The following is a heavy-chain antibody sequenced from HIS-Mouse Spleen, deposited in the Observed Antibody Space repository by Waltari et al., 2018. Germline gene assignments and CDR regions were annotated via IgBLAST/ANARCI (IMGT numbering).Heavy chain of an antibody. CDR3: ARPSLGTDAFDI. CDR2: IYSGGST. Sequence: EVQLVETGGGLIQPGVSLRLPCAASGFTVSRHDMGWGRQAPGKGLEWVSVIYSGGSTYYADSVKGRFTISRDNSKNTLYLQMNSLRAEDTAVYYCARPSLGTDAFDIWGQGTMVTVSS. J-gene: IGHJ3*02. V-gene: IGHV3-53*02. D-gene: IGHD7-27*01. CDR1: GFTVSRHD.